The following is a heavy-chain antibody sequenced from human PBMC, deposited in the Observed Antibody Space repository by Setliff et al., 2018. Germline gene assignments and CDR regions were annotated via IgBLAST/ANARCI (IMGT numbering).Heavy chain of an antibody. CDR3: VRSSAPQVVLAADFDF. V-gene: IGHV1-18*04. CDR2: ISPYSGNT. Sequence: GASVKVSCKASGYDFHAFYIHWVRQAPGQQLEWMGSISPYSGNTNYPQWLQDRVTVTIDTSATTVYMELQRLRSDDTAVYYCVRSSAPQVVLAADFDFWGQGTPVTVSS. D-gene: IGHD6-19*01. CDR1: GYDFHAFY. J-gene: IGHJ4*02.